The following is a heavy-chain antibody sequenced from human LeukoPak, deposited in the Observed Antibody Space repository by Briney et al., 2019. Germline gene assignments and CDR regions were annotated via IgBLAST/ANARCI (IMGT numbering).Heavy chain of an antibody. V-gene: IGHV1-2*02. Sequence: ASVKVSCKAPGYTFTGYYMHWVRQAPGQGLEWMGWINPNSGGTNYAQKFQGRVTMTRDTSISTAYMELSRLRSDDTAVYYCARRVRLEHYYYGMDVWGQGTTVTVSS. CDR2: INPNSGGT. CDR1: GYTFTGYY. CDR3: ARRVRLEHYYYGMDV. D-gene: IGHD2/OR15-2a*01. J-gene: IGHJ6*02.